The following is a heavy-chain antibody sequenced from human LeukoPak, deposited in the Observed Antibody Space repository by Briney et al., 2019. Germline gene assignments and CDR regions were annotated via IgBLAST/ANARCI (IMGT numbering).Heavy chain of an antibody. CDR2: TSETGGAK. Sequence: RRSLRPSCVASRFAPRTSSTRWFRHTPRGGPERVSGTSETGGAKCNADSVGGRFTISKDNAKNTLYLQMDNRRAEDTALYYCAKAIARHRDLDAFDIWGQGTLVRVSS. D-gene: IGHD2-21*01. CDR1: RFAPRTSS. J-gene: IGHJ3*02. V-gene: IGHV3-23*01. CDR3: AKAIARHRDLDAFDI.